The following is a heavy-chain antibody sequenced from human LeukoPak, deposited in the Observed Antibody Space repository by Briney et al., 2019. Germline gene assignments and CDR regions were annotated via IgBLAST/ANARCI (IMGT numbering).Heavy chain of an antibody. J-gene: IGHJ6*02. CDR1: GGSISSYY. D-gene: IGHD5-18*01. V-gene: IGHV4-59*01. CDR3: ATVDTAMGDGSTTGYGMDV. CDR2: IYYSGST. Sequence: SETLSLTCTVSGGSISSYYWSWIRQPPGKGLEWIGYIYYSGSTNYNPSLKSRVTISVDTSKNQFSLKLSSVTAADTAVYYCATVDTAMGDGSTTGYGMDVWGQGTTVTVSS.